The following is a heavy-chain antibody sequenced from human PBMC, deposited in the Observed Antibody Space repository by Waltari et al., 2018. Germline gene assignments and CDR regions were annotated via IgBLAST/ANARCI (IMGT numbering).Heavy chain of an antibody. Sequence: QVQLQESGPGLLKPSETLSLSCTVSGGSLNGYYWSWIRQPAGEGLEGVGRIYPSGITNYNPSLKSRVTMSVDTSRNQFSLKLTSVTGADTAIYYCARSIVVVPAANYYYYYYYMDVWGKGTTVTISS. J-gene: IGHJ6*03. CDR3: ARSIVVVPAANYYYYYYYMDV. D-gene: IGHD2-2*01. CDR2: IYPSGIT. CDR1: GGSLNGYY. V-gene: IGHV4-4*07.